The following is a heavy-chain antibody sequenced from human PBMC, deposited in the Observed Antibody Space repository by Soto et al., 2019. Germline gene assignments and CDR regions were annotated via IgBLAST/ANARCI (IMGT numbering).Heavy chain of an antibody. D-gene: IGHD1-1*01. V-gene: IGHV2-70*17. Sequence: GSGPTLVNPTQTLPRTCTFSGFSLTSNEMCVTWIRQPPGKALEWLARIDWDGDKFYSPSLRTRLTMSKDSFKHQXVVTMTNMHPVTTATYYCALTTNTGTDYWEQGTPVTVCS. CDR1: GFSLTSNEMC. CDR3: ALTTNTGTDY. CDR2: IDWDGDK. J-gene: IGHJ4*02.